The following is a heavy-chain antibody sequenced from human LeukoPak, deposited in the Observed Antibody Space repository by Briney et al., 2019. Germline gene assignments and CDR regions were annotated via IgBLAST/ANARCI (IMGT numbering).Heavy chain of an antibody. V-gene: IGHV3-53*01. CDR1: GFTVSSNY. CDR2: IYSGGST. CDR3: ARVNYDFWSGYYGY. J-gene: IGHJ4*02. Sequence: GSLRLSCAASGFTVSSNYMSWVRQAPGKGLEWVSVIYSGGSTYYADSVKGRFTISRDNSKNTLYLQMNSLRAEDTAVYYCARVNYDFWSGYYGYWGQGTLVTVSS. D-gene: IGHD3-3*01.